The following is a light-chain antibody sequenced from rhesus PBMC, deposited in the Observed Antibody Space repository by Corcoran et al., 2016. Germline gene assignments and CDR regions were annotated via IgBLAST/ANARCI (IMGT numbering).Light chain of an antibody. CDR3: QQHNTYPPT. V-gene: IGKV1S16*01. J-gene: IGKJ1*01. CDR2: DTS. Sequence: DVQMTQSPSSLSASVGDTVTITCQASQGINKYLVWYQQKPGKAPEALIHDTSTLQSGVPSRFSGSGYGTEFTPTISSLQPEDFATYYCQQHNTYPPTFGHGTKVEIK. CDR1: QGINKY.